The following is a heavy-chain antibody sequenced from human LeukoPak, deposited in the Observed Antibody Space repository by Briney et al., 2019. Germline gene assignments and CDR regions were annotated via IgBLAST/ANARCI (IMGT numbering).Heavy chain of an antibody. CDR1: GGSFSGYY. CDR2: INHSGST. J-gene: IGHJ5*02. Sequence: SETLSLTCAVYGGSFSGYYWSWIRQPPGKGLEWIGEINHSGSTNYNPSLKSRVTISVDTSKNQFSLKLSSVTAADTAVYYCARQGARFTYYYDSSGYYTWGQGTLDTVSS. V-gene: IGHV4-34*01. D-gene: IGHD3-22*01. CDR3: ARQGARFTYYYDSSGYYT.